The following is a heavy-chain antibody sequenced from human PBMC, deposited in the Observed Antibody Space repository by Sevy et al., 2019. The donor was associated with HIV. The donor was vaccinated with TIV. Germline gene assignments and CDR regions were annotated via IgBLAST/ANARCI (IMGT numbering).Heavy chain of an antibody. CDR1: GYTFTSYG. CDR3: ARLLYYYDSANAPYYYYGMDV. Sequence: ASVKVSCKASGYTFTSYGISWVRQAPGQGLEWMGWISAYNGNTNYAQKLQGRVTMTTDTSTSTAYMELRSLRSDDTAVSYCARLLYYYDSANAPYYYYGMDVWGQWTTVTVSS. V-gene: IGHV1-18*01. CDR2: ISAYNGNT. D-gene: IGHD3-22*01. J-gene: IGHJ6*02.